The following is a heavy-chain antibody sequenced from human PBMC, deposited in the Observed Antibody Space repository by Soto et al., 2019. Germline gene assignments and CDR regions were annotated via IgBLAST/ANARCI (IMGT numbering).Heavy chain of an antibody. V-gene: IGHV3-9*01. CDR3: ARDRTVVAATQPHYYYYYGMDV. CDR2: IDWENDGI. D-gene: IGHD2-15*01. J-gene: IGHJ6*02. CDR1: GVKFEDYA. Sequence: QPGGSLRLSCAASGVKFEDYAMHWLRQAPGKGLEWVSGIDWENDGIDYADSVKGRFTISRDNAKNSLYLQMNSLRAEDTAVYYCARDRTVVAATQPHYYYYYGMDVWGQGTTVTVSS.